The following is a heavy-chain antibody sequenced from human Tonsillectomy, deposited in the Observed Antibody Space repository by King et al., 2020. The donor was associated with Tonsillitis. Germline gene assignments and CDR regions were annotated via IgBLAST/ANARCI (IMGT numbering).Heavy chain of an antibody. Sequence: VQLVESGGGLVKPGGSLRLACTTSGFSFSNYDMNWVRQAPGKGLEGVSSISSISDYIYYADSVKGRFTISRDNAWNSLYLQMYSLRAEDTAIYYCAKDKWATYYDSGRGAFDIWGQGTMVTVSS. J-gene: IGHJ3*02. D-gene: IGHD3-22*01. CDR2: ISSISDYI. CDR3: AKDKWATYYDSGRGAFDI. CDR1: GFSFSNYD. V-gene: IGHV3-21*01.